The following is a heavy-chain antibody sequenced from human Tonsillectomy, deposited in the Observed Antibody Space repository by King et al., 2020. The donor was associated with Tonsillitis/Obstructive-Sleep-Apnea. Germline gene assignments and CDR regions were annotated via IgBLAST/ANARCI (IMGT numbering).Heavy chain of an antibody. Sequence: VQLVESGGGLVKPGGSLRLSCAASGFTFSDYYMSWIRQAPGKGLEGVSYISSSSSYTNYADSVKGRFTISGDNAKNSLNLQMNSLRAEDTAVYYCARGGGDGYNGPHYWGQGTLVTVSS. CDR1: GFTFSDYY. CDR2: ISSSSSYT. V-gene: IGHV3-11*05. J-gene: IGHJ4*02. CDR3: ARGGGDGYNGPHY. D-gene: IGHD5-24*01.